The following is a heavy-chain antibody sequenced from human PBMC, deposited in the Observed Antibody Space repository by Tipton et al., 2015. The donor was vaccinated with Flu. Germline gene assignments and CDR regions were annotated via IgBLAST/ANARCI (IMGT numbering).Heavy chain of an antibody. CDR2: IDWDDDK. CDR1: GFSLSTSGMC. J-gene: IGHJ6*03. D-gene: IGHD6-13*01. V-gene: IGHV2-70*11. CDR3: ARMLSSWERPNYYYYMDV. Sequence: LVKPTETLTLTCTFSGFSLSTSGMCVSWIRQPPGKALEWLARIDWDDDKYYSTSLKTRLTISKDTSKNQVVLTMTNMDPVDTATYYCARMLSSWERPNYYYYMDVWGKGTTVTVSS.